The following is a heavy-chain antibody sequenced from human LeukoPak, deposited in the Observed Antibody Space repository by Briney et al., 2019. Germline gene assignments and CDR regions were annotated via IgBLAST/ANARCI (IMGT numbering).Heavy chain of an antibody. V-gene: IGHV1-58*02. Sequence: SVKVSCKASGYRFTDHLIHWIRQAPGQGLEWMGWIGVGSGNTNYAQKFQERVTITRDMSTSTAYMELSSLRSEDTAVYYCAAGARPYHDFWSGYYAFDIWGQGTMVTVSS. CDR3: AAGARPYHDFWSGYYAFDI. CDR1: GYRFTDHL. J-gene: IGHJ3*02. D-gene: IGHD3-3*01. CDR2: IGVGSGNT.